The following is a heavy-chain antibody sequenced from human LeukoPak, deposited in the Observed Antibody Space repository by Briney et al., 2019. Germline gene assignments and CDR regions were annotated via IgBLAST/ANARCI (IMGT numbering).Heavy chain of an antibody. CDR2: IYPGDSDT. V-gene: IGHV5-51*01. CDR1: GYSFTSYW. D-gene: IGHD6-19*01. J-gene: IGHJ4*02. CDR3: ARHLGSGWSPYYFDY. Sequence: GESLMISCKGSGYSFTSYWIGWVRQMPGKGLEWMGIIYPGDSDTRYSPSFQGQVTISADKSISTAYLQWSSLKASDTALYYCARHLGSGWSPYYFDYWGQGTLVTVSS.